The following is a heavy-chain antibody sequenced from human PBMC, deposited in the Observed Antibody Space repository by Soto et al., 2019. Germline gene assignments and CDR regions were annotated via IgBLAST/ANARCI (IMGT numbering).Heavy chain of an antibody. CDR1: GYTFTSYG. V-gene: IGHV1-18*01. J-gene: IGHJ4*02. Sequence: SVKVSCEASGYTFTSYGISWVRQAPVQGLEWMGWISAYNGNTNYAQKLQGRVTMTTATATSTAYMELRSLRSDDTAVYYCAREVYYYDSSGSPAGYWGQGTLVTVSS. D-gene: IGHD3-22*01. CDR3: AREVYYYDSSGSPAGY. CDR2: ISAYNGNT.